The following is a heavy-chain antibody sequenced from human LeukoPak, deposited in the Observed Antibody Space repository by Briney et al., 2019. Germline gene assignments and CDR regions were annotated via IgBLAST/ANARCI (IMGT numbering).Heavy chain of an antibody. CDR3: ARGLAFLTGLPGY. Sequence: ASVKVSCKASGYTFTSYGINWVRQATGQGLEWMGWMNPNSGNTGYAQKFQGRVTMTRNTSISTAYMELSSLRSEDTAVYYCARGLAFLTGLPGYWGQGTLVTVSS. J-gene: IGHJ4*02. V-gene: IGHV1-8*01. CDR2: MNPNSGNT. CDR1: GYTFTSYG. D-gene: IGHD3-9*01.